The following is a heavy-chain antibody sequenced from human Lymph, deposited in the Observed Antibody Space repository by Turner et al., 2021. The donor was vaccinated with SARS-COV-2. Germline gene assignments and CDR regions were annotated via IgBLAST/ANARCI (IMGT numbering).Heavy chain of an antibody. CDR3: ARDRGGYGAYYYVMDV. Sequence: EVQLVESGGGLVQTGGTLRRSRSASGFTFSSYSMNWVRQAPGQGLEWVSYIIISSSTICYTDSVKGRFTNARDNAKNSLYLQMNSLRDYDTAVYYCARDRGGYGAYYYVMDVWGQGTTVTVSS. J-gene: IGHJ6*02. CDR1: GFTFSSYS. D-gene: IGHD2-15*01. V-gene: IGHV3-48*02. CDR2: IIISSSTI.